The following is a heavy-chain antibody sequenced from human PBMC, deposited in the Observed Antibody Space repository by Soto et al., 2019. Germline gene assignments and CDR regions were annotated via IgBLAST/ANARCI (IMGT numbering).Heavy chain of an antibody. V-gene: IGHV3-48*02. CDR3: VREIAPAFDY. J-gene: IGHJ4*02. CDR1: GFTFSSYS. CDR2: IRSSSSTI. Sequence: GGSLRLSCAASGFTFSSYSMNWVRQAPGKGLEWVSCIRSSSSTIYYADSVKGRFTISRDNAMDELYLQMNSLRDEDTAVYYCVREIAPAFDYWGQGILVTVSS.